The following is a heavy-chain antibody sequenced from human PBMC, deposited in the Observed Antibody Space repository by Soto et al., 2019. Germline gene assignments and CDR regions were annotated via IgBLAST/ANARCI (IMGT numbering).Heavy chain of an antibody. CDR1: GYTFDNYA. CDR2: IHAGNRYT. D-gene: IGHD5-12*01. J-gene: IGHJ3*02. Sequence: QVQLVQSGAQVKKPGASVKVSCKASGYTFDNYALHWVRQAPGRRLEWMGWIHAGNRYTKYSQSFQGRVTITRDTSASTVHMDLSSLRSEDTAVYYCARVQYSGYDFKLAFDIWGQGTMVTVSS. V-gene: IGHV1-3*01. CDR3: ARVQYSGYDFKLAFDI.